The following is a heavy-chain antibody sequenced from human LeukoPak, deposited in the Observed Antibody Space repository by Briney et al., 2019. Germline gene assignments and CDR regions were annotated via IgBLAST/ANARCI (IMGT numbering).Heavy chain of an antibody. CDR3: AEFDYGDYFDY. CDR2: ILRGGSEK. CDR1: GFPFWDYW. J-gene: IGHJ4*02. Sequence: GGSLRLSCTASGFPFWDYWTSGGPRVPGEGGEWLADILRGGSEKHCMDSVKGRFTISRDNAKNSLFLQMNSLRAEDTAVYYCAEFDYGDYFDYWGQGTLVTVSS. D-gene: IGHD4-17*01. V-gene: IGHV3-7*01.